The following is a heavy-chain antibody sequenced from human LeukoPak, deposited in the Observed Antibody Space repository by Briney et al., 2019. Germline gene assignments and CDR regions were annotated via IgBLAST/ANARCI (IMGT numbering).Heavy chain of an antibody. CDR2: ISSNGGST. CDR3: ARDGPVCSGGSCYSDY. V-gene: IGHV3-64*01. J-gene: IGHJ4*02. Sequence: PGGSLRLSCAAAGFTFSSYAMRWVRQAPGKGLEYVSAISSNGGSTYYANSVKGRFTISRDNSKNTLYLQMGSLRAEDMAVYYCARDGPVCSGGSCYSDYWGQGTLVAVSS. CDR1: GFTFSSYA. D-gene: IGHD2-15*01.